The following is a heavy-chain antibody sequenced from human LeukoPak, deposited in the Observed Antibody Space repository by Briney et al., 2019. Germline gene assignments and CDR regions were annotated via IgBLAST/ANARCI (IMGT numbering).Heavy chain of an antibody. J-gene: IGHJ5*02. CDR2: ISSSSSYI. CDR3: ARTPHFQVVASASSSNWFDP. D-gene: IGHD2-15*01. V-gene: IGHV3-21*01. CDR1: GFTFSSYS. Sequence: GGSLRLSCAASGFTFSSYSMNWVRQAPGKGLEWVSSISSSSSYIYYADSVKGRFTISRDNAKNSLYLQMNSLRAEDTAVYYCARTPHFQVVASASSSNWFDPWGQGTLVTVSS.